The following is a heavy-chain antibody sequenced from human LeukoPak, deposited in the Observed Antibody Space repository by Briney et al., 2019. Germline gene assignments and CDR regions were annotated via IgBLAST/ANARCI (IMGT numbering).Heavy chain of an antibody. CDR3: ARGKRYYYDSSGYYLAPHFDY. Sequence: SETLSLTCTVSGGSISSGSYYWSWIRQPAGKGLERIGRIYTSVSTNYNPSLKSRVTISVDTSKNQFSLKLSSVTAADTAVYYCARGKRYYYDSSGYYLAPHFDYWGQGTLVTVSS. CDR2: IYTSVST. D-gene: IGHD3-22*01. CDR1: GGSISSGSYY. V-gene: IGHV4-61*02. J-gene: IGHJ4*02.